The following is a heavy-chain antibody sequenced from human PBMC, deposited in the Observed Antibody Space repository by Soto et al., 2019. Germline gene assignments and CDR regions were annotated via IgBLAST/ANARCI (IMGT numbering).Heavy chain of an antibody. CDR1: GYTLTRSY. CDR3: ARDRSILEWSYFED. Sequence: ASGKVSRKASGYTLTRSYMPWLPPAPGQSLEWMGIINPKCGTKSCERMLPGRVTLTRDTSTGTVYMELSDLRSDDTAVYFCARDRSILEWSYFEDWGQGTMVTVSS. J-gene: IGHJ4*02. CDR2: INPKCGTK. V-gene: IGHV1-46*01. D-gene: IGHD3-3*01.